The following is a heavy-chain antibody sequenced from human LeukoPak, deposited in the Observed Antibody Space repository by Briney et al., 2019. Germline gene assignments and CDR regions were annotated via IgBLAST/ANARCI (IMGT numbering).Heavy chain of an antibody. CDR1: GFTFSSHG. D-gene: IGHD2-21*02. CDR2: ISSSSRYI. V-gene: IGHV3-21*01. CDR3: ARVFYSRGVTTNFLDY. J-gene: IGHJ4*02. Sequence: GGSLRLSCAASGFTFSSHGMNWVRQAPGKGLEWVSSISSSSRYIYYADSVKGRFTISRDNAKNSLYLQLNSPRAEDTAVYYCARVFYSRGVTTNFLDYWGQGTLVTVSS.